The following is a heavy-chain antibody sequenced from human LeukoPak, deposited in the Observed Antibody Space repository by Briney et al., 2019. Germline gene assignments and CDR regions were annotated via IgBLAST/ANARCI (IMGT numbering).Heavy chain of an antibody. CDR1: GGTFSSYA. V-gene: IGHV1-69*05. J-gene: IGHJ4*02. D-gene: IGHD3-10*01. CDR2: IIPIFGTA. CDR3: APERYYGSGSYFDY. Sequence: ASVKVSCKASGGTFSSYAISWVRQAPGQGLEWMGGIIPIFGTANYAQKFQGRVTITTDESTSTAYMELSSLRSEDTAVYYCAPERYYGSGSYFDYWGQGTLVTVSS.